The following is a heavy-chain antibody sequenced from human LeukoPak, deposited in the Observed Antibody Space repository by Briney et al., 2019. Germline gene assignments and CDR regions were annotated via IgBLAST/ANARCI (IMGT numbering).Heavy chain of an antibody. J-gene: IGHJ4*02. CDR3: SRYLSGIAGYTYGRGIDY. D-gene: IGHD5-18*01. V-gene: IGHV3-11*04. CDR2: ISSSGTTI. Sequence: PGGSLRLSCAASGFTFGDYYMSWIRQAPGKGLEWVSYISSSGTTIYYAVSVKGRFTISRDNANHSLYLQMNSLSSEDTAVYFCSRYLSGIAGYTYGRGIDYWGQGTLVTVSS. CDR1: GFTFGDYY.